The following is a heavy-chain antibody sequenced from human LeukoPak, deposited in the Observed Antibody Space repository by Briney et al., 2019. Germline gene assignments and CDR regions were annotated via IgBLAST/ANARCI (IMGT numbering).Heavy chain of an antibody. V-gene: IGHV1-2*02. J-gene: IGHJ4*02. Sequence: ASVKVSCKASGYTFTGYYMHWVRQAPGQGLEWMGWINPNSGGTNYAQKFQGRVTMTGDTSISTAYMELSRLRSDDTAVYYCARDLYYDSSGGSCFDYWGQGTLVTVSS. CDR2: INPNSGGT. CDR3: ARDLYYDSSGGSCFDY. D-gene: IGHD3-22*01. CDR1: GYTFTGYY.